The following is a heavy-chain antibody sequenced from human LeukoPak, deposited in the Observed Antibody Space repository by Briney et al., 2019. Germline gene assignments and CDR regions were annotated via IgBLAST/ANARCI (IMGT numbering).Heavy chain of an antibody. D-gene: IGHD3-10*01. CDR1: GFTFSSYS. J-gene: IGHJ4*02. CDR2: ISSSSSTI. Sequence: PGGSLRLSCAASGFTFSSYSMNWVRQAPGKVLEWVSYISSSSSTIYYADSVKGRFTISRENAKNSLYLQVNSLRAGDTAVYYCARAALRFGSGRPLLAFDYWGQGTLVTVSS. CDR3: ARAALRFGSGRPLLAFDY. V-gene: IGHV3-48*01.